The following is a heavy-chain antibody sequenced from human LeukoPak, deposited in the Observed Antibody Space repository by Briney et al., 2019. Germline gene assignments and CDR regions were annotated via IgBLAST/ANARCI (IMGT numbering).Heavy chain of an antibody. CDR1: GGTFSSYA. V-gene: IGHV1-69*01. D-gene: IGHD3-22*01. CDR2: IIPIFGTA. CDR3: ARSPYYHDSSGYSPFDY. Sequence: ASVKVSCKASGGTFSSYAICWVRQAPGQGLEWMGGIIPIFGTANYAQKFQGRVTITADESTSTAYMELSSLRSEDTAVYYCARSPYYHDSSGYSPFDYWGQGTLVTVSS. J-gene: IGHJ4*02.